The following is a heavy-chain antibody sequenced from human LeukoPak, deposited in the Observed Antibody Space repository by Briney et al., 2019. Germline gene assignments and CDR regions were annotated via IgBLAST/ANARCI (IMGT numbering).Heavy chain of an antibody. CDR2: ISGSTSYT. CDR3: ARDRSWGSGYNYGMDV. D-gene: IGHD2-15*01. V-gene: IGHV3-11*05. J-gene: IGHJ6*02. Sequence: GGSLRLSCAASGFTFSDYYMSWIRQAPGKGLKWVSYISGSTSYTNYADSVKGRFTISRDNAKNSLYLQMNSLRAEDTAVYYCARDRSWGSGYNYGMDVWGQGTTVTVSS. CDR1: GFTFSDYY.